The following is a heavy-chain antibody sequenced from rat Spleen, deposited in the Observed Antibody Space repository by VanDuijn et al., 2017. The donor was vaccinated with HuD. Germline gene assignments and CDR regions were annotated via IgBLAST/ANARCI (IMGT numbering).Heavy chain of an antibody. J-gene: IGHJ4*01. CDR2: IWTGGST. CDR1: GFSLTDYN. CDR3: TRDPPGSSGVIDA. Sequence: QVQLKESGPGLVQPSQTLSLTCTVSGFSLTDYNVHWIRQPTGKGLEWMGMIWTGGSTDYNSALKSRLSISRDTSKNQVFLKMSSLQTDDTGTYYCTRDPPGSSGVIDAWGQGASVTVSS. V-gene: IGHV2-30*01. D-gene: IGHD5-1*01.